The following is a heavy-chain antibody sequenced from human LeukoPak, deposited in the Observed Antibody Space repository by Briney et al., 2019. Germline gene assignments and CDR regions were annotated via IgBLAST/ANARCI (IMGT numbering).Heavy chain of an antibody. Sequence: GASVKVSCKVSGYTLTELSMHWVRQAPGKGLEWMGGFDPEDGETIYAQKFQGRVTITTDESTSTAYMELSSLRSEDTAVYYCARGRGVGATWFDPWGQGTLVTVSS. D-gene: IGHD1-26*01. CDR3: ARGRGVGATWFDP. CDR2: FDPEDGET. J-gene: IGHJ5*02. V-gene: IGHV1-24*01. CDR1: GYTLTELS.